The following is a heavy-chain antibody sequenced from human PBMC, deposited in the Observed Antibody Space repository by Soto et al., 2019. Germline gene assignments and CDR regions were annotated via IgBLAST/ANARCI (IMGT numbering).Heavy chain of an antibody. CDR2: IKHSGST. J-gene: IGHJ5*02. D-gene: IGHD6-6*01. V-gene: IGHV4-34*01. CDR3: ARGKSYSSSWRAGNWCDP. Sequence: QVQLQQWGAGLLKPSETLSLTCAVYGGSFSGYYWSWIRQPPGKGLEWIGEIKHSGSTNYNPSLKSRVTISVDTSKNQFSLKLSSVTAADTAVYYCARGKSYSSSWRAGNWCDPWGQGTLVTVSS. CDR1: GGSFSGYY.